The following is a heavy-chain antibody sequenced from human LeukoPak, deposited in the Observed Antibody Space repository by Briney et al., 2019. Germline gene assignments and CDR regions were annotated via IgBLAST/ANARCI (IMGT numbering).Heavy chain of an antibody. CDR3: Y. CDR2: IIPIFRAA. D-gene: IGHD5-18*01. Sequence: VASVKVSCKGSGGTFSTYAFSWVRQAPGQGLEWMGGIIPIFRAANYAQNFQGRVTLTADESTSTAYYCARGPGYLGLQSYFDYWGRGTLVTVSS. J-gene: IGHJ4*02. V-gene: IGHV1-69*01. CDR1: GGTFSTYA.